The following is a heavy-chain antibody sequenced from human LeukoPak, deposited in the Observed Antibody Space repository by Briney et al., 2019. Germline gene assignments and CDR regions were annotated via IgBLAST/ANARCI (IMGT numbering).Heavy chain of an antibody. CDR1: GGTFSSYA. D-gene: IGHD2-2*01. CDR3: AVVPAPPYFDY. V-gene: IGHV1-69*13. J-gene: IGHJ4*02. CDR2: IIPIFGTA. Sequence: SVKVSCKASGGTFSSYAISWVRQAPGQGLEWMGGIIPIFGTANYAQKFQGRVTITADESTGTAYMELSSLRSEDTAVYYCAVVPAPPYFDYWGQGTLVTVSS.